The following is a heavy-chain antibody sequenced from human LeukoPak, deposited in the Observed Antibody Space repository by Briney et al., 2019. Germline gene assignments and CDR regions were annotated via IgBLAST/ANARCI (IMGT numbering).Heavy chain of an antibody. Sequence: GGSVKGSCKGSEYNFPSYAMHLVRQAPGPRGEWMGWINAGNGNTKYTQKFQGRVTITRDTSASTAYKELSSLRSEDTAVYYCARCNTPRDAFDIWGQGTMVTVSS. CDR3: ARCNTPRDAFDI. D-gene: IGHD2-2*02. V-gene: IGHV1-3*01. J-gene: IGHJ3*02. CDR1: EYNFPSYA. CDR2: INAGNGNT.